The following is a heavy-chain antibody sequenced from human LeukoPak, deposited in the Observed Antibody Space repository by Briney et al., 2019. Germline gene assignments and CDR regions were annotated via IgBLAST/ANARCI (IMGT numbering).Heavy chain of an antibody. CDR2: IHRSGSP. CDR1: LDSTTSNF. D-gene: IGHD5-18*01. CDR3: ARAGSSFHTGYYFDY. J-gene: IGHJ4*02. Sequence: SETLSLTCTVSLDSTTSNFWSWVRQPPGKGLEWIGEIHRSGSPNYNPSLQSRVTISIDRSRNQIALELSSVTAADTAVYYCARAGSSFHTGYYFDYWSQGTLVTVSS. V-gene: IGHV4-4*02.